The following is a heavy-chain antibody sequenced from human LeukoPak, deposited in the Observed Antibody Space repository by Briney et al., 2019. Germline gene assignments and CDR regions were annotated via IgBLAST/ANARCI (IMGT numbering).Heavy chain of an antibody. CDR3: ARRSMVRTVGYYYGMDV. CDR2: IYYSGST. V-gene: IGHV4-59*08. D-gene: IGHD4/OR15-4a*01. Sequence: SETLSLTCTVSGGSISSDYWSWIRQPPGKGLEWIGYIYYSGSTNYNPSLKSRATISVDTSKKQFSLKLSSVTAADTVVYYCARRSMVRTVGYYYGMDVWGQGTTVTVSS. J-gene: IGHJ6*02. CDR1: GGSISSDY.